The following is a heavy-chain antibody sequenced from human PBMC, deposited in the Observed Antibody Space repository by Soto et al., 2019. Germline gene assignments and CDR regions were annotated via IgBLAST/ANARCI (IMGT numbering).Heavy chain of an antibody. CDR2: ISGSGGST. CDR1: GFTFSSYA. D-gene: IGHD3-22*01. J-gene: IGHJ5*02. CDR3: AKVSREEYDSSGYYGLNWFDP. V-gene: IGHV3-23*01. Sequence: PGGSLRLSCAASGFTFSSYAMSWVRQAPGKGLEWVSAISGSGGSTYYADSVKGRFTISRDNSKNTLYLQMNSLRAEDTAVYYCAKVSREEYDSSGYYGLNWFDPWGQGTLVTVSS.